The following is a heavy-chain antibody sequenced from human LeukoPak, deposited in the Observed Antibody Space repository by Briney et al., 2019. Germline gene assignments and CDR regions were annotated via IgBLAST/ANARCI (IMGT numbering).Heavy chain of an antibody. CDR3: AKYYGDYFYYYYMDV. CDR2: VSSSGDST. CDR1: GFTFSSYA. J-gene: IGHJ6*03. V-gene: IGHV3-23*01. D-gene: IGHD4-17*01. Sequence: GGSLRLSCAASGFTFSSYAMSWVRQAPGKGLEWVSGVSSSGDSTYYADSVKGRFTISRDNSKNTLYLQMNSLRAEDTAVYYCAKYYGDYFYYYYMDVWGKGTTVTVSS.